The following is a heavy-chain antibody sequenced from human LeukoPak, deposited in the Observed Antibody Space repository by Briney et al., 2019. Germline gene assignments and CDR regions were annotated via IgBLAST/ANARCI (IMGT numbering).Heavy chain of an antibody. CDR3: ARAYSSNWYDAFDP. CDR1: GFIFSDYW. D-gene: IGHD6-13*01. V-gene: IGHV3-7*01. CDR2: IKEDGSEK. J-gene: IGHJ3*01. Sequence: GGSLRLSCAASGFIFSDYWMSWVRQAPGKGLEWVANIKEDGSEKYYVDSMKGRFTISRDNAKNSLYLQMNRLRAEDTAIYYCARAYSSNWYDAFDPWGQGTMVTVSS.